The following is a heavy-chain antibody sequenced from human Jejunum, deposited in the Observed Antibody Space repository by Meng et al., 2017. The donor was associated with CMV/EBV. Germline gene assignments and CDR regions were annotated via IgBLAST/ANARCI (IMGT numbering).Heavy chain of an antibody. J-gene: IGHJ6*02. D-gene: IGHD2-8*01. V-gene: IGHV3-48*03. CDR2: ITTGGTTE. CDR3: ARDRYCHNGVCFAPNTYYFGMDV. Sequence: MNWVRLAPGKGLEWVSYITTGGTTEYYADSVKSRFTNFRDNSKNSLYLHMNSLRAEDTAVYYCARDRYCHNGVCFAPNTYYFGMDVWGQGTTVTVSS.